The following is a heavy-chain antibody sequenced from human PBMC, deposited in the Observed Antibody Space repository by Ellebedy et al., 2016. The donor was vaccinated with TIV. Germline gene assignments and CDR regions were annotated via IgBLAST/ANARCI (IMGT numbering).Heavy chain of an antibody. Sequence: ASVKVSXKASGYTFTSYDINWVRQAPGQGLEWMGWMNPNSGNTGYAQKFQGRVTMTRSTSISTAYMELNRLRSDDTAVYYCARRSDYYDSSTYLYWGQGTLVTVSS. CDR3: ARRSDYYDSSTYLY. D-gene: IGHD3-22*01. V-gene: IGHV1-8*01. J-gene: IGHJ4*02. CDR2: MNPNSGNT. CDR1: GYTFTSYD.